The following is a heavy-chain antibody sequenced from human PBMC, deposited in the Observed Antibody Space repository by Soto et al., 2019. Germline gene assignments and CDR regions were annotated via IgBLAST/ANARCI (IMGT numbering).Heavy chain of an antibody. Sequence: PSETLSLTCTVSGGSITSDDYFWSWIRQHPGQGLEWIGYIYYNENTYYNPSLESRVTISLVTSKNQFSLKLTSVTAADTAVYYCARERIGWFGYYYMDVWGKGTTVTVSS. J-gene: IGHJ6*03. CDR2: IYYNENT. V-gene: IGHV4-31*03. CDR1: GGSITSDDYF. CDR3: ARERIGWFGYYYMDV. D-gene: IGHD3-10*01.